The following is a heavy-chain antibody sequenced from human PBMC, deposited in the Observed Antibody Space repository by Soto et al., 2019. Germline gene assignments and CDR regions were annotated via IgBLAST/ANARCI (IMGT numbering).Heavy chain of an antibody. V-gene: IGHV3-30-3*01. D-gene: IGHD3-22*01. CDR1: GFTFSSYA. J-gene: IGHJ5*02. CDR3: ARDDYYYDSSGYYYGSWFDP. CDR2: ISYDGSNK. Sequence: QVQLLESGGGVVQPGRSLRLSCAASGFTFSSYAMHWVRQAPGKGLEWVAVISYDGSNKYYADSVKGRFTISRDNSKNTLYLQMNSLRAEDTAVYYCARDDYYYDSSGYYYGSWFDPWGQGTLVTVSS.